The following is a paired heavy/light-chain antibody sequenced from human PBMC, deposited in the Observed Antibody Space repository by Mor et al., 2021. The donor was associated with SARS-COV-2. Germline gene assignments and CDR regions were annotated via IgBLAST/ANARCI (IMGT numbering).Heavy chain of an antibody. J-gene: IGHJ2*01. V-gene: IGHV3-7*03. CDR3: ALDFYGSGSFYNVNWYFDL. CDR1: GFTFSSYW. CDR2: IKHDGSDQ. D-gene: IGHD3-10*01. Sequence: EAQLVESGGGLVQPGGSLRLSCAASGFTFSSYWMTWVRQAPGKGLEWVANIKHDGSDQSYVDSVKGRFTISRDNAQNSLYLYMSSLRTEDTAVYYCALDFYGSGSFYNVNWYFDLWGRGTLVTVSS.
Light chain of an antibody. J-gene: IGKJ4*01. V-gene: IGKV1-39*01. CDR3: QQIHSTPKT. CDR2: TAS. Sequence: DIQMTQSPYSLSASVGDRVTITCRASQSISTYLNWYQQKPGRAPKVLIYTASNLQNGVPSRFSGSGFGTDFTLTISGLQPEDFATYFCQQIHSTPKTFGAGTKVEIK. CDR1: QSISTY.